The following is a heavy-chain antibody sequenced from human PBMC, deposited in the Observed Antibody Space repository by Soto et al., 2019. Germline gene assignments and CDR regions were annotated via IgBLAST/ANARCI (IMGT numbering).Heavy chain of an antibody. CDR1: GFTFTSYA. CDR3: ARDRATFDY. Sequence: GGSLRLSCAASGFTFTSYAMSWVRLTPGKGLEWVSAISGSGSNTFYADSVRGRFTISRDNSKNTVFLQMNNLRAEDTAVYFCARDRATFDYWGQGTRVTVS. D-gene: IGHD1-26*01. CDR2: ISGSGSNT. V-gene: IGHV3-23*01. J-gene: IGHJ4*02.